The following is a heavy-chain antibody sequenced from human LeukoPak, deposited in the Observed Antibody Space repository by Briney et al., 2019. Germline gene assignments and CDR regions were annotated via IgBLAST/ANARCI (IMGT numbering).Heavy chain of an antibody. V-gene: IGHV1-46*01. J-gene: IGHJ4*02. CDR1: GYTFTSYY. CDR3: ARDLRDYYFDY. Sequence: ASVKVSCKASGYTFTSYYMHWVRQAPGQGLEWMGIINPSGGSTSYAQKFQGRVTMTRDTSTSTVYMELSSLRSEDTAAYYCARDLRDYYFDYWGQGTLVTVSS. CDR2: INPSGGST. D-gene: IGHD3/OR15-3a*01.